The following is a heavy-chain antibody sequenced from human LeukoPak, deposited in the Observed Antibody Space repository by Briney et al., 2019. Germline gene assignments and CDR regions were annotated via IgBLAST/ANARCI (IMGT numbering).Heavy chain of an antibody. CDR3: ARQTAPITMVRGVINPLFDY. CDR2: IYYSGST. V-gene: IGHV4-39*01. J-gene: IGHJ4*02. Sequence: SETLSLTCTVSGGSISSSSYYWGWIRQPPGKGLEWIGSIYYSGSTYYNPSLKSRVTISVDTSKNQFSLKLSSVTAADTAVYYCARQTAPITMVRGVINPLFDYWGQGTLVTVSS. D-gene: IGHD3-10*01. CDR1: GGSISSSSYY.